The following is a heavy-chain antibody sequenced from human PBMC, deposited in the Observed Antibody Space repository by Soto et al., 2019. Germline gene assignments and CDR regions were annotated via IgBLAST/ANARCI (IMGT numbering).Heavy chain of an antibody. J-gene: IGHJ6*03. CDR2: MIPNSGNT. CDR1: GYTFTSYG. Sequence: ASVKVSCKASGYTFTSYGINWVRQATGQGLEWMGWMIPNSGNTGYAQKFQGRVTMTRNTSISTAYMELSSLRSEDTAVYYCARGSTYYDILTGYYPYYYYYYMDVWGKGTTVTVSS. CDR3: ARGSTYYDILTGYYPYYYYYYMDV. D-gene: IGHD3-9*01. V-gene: IGHV1-8*02.